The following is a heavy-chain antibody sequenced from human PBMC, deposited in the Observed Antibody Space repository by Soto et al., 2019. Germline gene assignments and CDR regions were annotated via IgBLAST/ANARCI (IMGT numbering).Heavy chain of an antibody. V-gene: IGHV3-53*01. D-gene: IGHD5-18*01. Sequence: EVQLVESGGGLIQPGGSLRLSCAASGFTVSSNYMSWVRQAPGKGLEWVSVIYSGGSTYYADSVKGRFTISRDNSKNTLYLQMNSLRAEDTAVYYCARARKPPYSYAFDYWGQGTLVTVSS. CDR3: ARARKPPYSYAFDY. CDR2: IYSGGST. CDR1: GFTVSSNY. J-gene: IGHJ4*02.